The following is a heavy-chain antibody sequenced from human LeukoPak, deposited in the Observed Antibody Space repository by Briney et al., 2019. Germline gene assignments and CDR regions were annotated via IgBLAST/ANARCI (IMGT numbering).Heavy chain of an antibody. Sequence: GGSLRLSCAASGFTFSSYWMSWVRQAPGKGLEWVANIKQDGSEKYYVDSVKGRFTISRDNAKNSLYLRMNSLRAEDTAVYFCARSYGYSYGYSHFDYWGQGTLVTVSS. J-gene: IGHJ4*02. CDR3: ARSYGYSYGYSHFDY. CDR2: IKQDGSEK. CDR1: GFTFSSYW. V-gene: IGHV3-7*01. D-gene: IGHD5-18*01.